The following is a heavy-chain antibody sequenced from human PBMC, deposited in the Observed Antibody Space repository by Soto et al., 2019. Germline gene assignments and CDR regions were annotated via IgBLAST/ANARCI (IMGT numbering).Heavy chain of an antibody. V-gene: IGHV3-30*07. CDR3: GRGVDYRDYAIDY. Sequence: DSVKGRFTISRDNSKNTLFLQMDSLRAEDTAVYYCGRGVDYRDYAIDYWGQGTLVTVSS. J-gene: IGHJ4*02. D-gene: IGHD4-17*01.